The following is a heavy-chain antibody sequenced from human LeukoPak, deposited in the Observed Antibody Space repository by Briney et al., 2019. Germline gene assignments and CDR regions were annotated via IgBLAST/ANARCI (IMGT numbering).Heavy chain of an antibody. CDR3: ARGAVAPRSVKDY. V-gene: IGHV1-2*02. J-gene: IGHJ4*02. Sequence: ASVKVSCKASGYTFTGYYMHWVRQAPGQGLEWMGWINPNSGVTNYAQKFQGRVTMTRHTSISKAYMELSRLRSDDTPVYYCARGAVAPRSVKDYWGQRTLVTVSS. D-gene: IGHD6-6*01. CDR1: GYTFTGYY. CDR2: INPNSGVT.